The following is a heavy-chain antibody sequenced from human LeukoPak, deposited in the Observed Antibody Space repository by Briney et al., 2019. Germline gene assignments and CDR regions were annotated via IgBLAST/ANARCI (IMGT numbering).Heavy chain of an antibody. J-gene: IGHJ4*02. CDR3: ARDRKEYYGSGSYSDY. D-gene: IGHD3-10*01. Sequence: ASVKVSCKASGYTFNTYGISWVRQAPGQGFEWMGWINAGNGNTKYSQKFQGRVTITRDTSASTAYMELSSLRSEDTAVYYCARDRKEYYGSGSYSDYWGQGTLVTVSS. CDR1: GYTFNTYG. CDR2: INAGNGNT. V-gene: IGHV1-3*01.